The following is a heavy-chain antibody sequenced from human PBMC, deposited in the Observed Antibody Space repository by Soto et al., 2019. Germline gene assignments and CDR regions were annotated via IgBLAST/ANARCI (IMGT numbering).Heavy chain of an antibody. CDR2: IDWDDDK. CDR3: ARIPGGSSGWYFDY. CDR1: AFSLSTSGMC. J-gene: IGHJ4*02. D-gene: IGHD6-19*01. Sequence: SGPTLVNPTQTLTLTCTFSAFSLSTSGMCVSWIRQPPGKALEWLALIDWDDDKYYSTSLKTRLTISKDTSKNQVVLTMTNMDPVDTATYYCARIPGGSSGWYFDYWGQGTLVTVSS. V-gene: IGHV2-70*01.